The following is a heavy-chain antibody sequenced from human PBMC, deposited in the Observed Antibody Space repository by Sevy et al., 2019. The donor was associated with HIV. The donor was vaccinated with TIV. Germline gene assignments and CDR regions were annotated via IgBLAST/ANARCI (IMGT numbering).Heavy chain of an antibody. D-gene: IGHD6-19*01. CDR3: TRDAGYSIAWSPSDY. J-gene: IGHJ4*02. Sequence: GESLKISCAASGLTFSSHAMHWVRQAPGMGLEWVAVISSAGSNKYYADSVKGRFIISRDNPKNTLYLQMNSLRPEDTAVYYCTRDAGYSIAWSPSDYWGQGTLVTVSS. CDR1: GLTFSSHA. V-gene: IGHV3-30-3*01. CDR2: ISSAGSNK.